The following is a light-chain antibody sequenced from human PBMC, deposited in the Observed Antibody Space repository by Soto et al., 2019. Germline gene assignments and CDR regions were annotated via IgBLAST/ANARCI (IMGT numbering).Light chain of an antibody. CDR2: AAS. Sequence: DIPMTQSPSSVSASVGDIVTITCRASQGISSWLAWYQQKPGKAPKLLIFAASSLRSGVPSRFSGSGFGTDFTLTISSLQSEDFATYYCQQAKNFPYTFGQGTKLEIK. V-gene: IGKV1-12*01. J-gene: IGKJ2*01. CDR1: QGISSW. CDR3: QQAKNFPYT.